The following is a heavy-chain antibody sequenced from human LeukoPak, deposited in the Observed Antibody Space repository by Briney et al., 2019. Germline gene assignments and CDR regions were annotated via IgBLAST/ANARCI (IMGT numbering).Heavy chain of an antibody. D-gene: IGHD2-2*02. CDR2: IYTSGST. J-gene: IGHJ4*02. CDR3: ARDFPYCSSTSCYSFDY. Sequence: SETLSLTCTVSGGSISSYYWSWIRQPAGKGLEWIGRIYTSGSTNNNPSLKSRVTMSVDTSKNQFSLKLSSVTAADTAVYYCARDFPYCSSTSCYSFDYWGQGTLVTVSS. CDR1: GGSISSYY. V-gene: IGHV4-4*07.